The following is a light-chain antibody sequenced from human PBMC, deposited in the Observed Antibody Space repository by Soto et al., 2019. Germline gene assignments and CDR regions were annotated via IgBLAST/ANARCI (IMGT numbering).Light chain of an antibody. CDR3: ASYTSARIRV. Sequence: QSVLTQPASVSASPGHSITISCTGTSSDIGAYNSVSWYQQHPGKAPQLMIYDVSYRPSGISSRFSGSKSGNTASLAISGLQADDDADYYCASYTSARIRVFGGGTQLTV. J-gene: IGLJ2*01. CDR1: SSDIGAYNS. CDR2: DVS. V-gene: IGLV2-14*03.